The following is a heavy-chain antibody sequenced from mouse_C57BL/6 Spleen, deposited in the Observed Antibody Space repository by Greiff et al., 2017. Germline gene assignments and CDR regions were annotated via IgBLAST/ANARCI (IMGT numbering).Heavy chain of an antibody. Sequence: VKLVESGPGLVQPSQSLSITCTVSGFSLTSYGVHWVRQSPGKGLEWLGVIWSGGSTDYNAAFISSLSISKDNSKSQVFFKMNSLQADDTAIYYCARVGYVYYFDYWGQGTTLTVSS. CDR1: GFSLTSYG. CDR3: ARVGYVYYFDY. D-gene: IGHD2-2*01. V-gene: IGHV2-2*01. CDR2: IWSGGST. J-gene: IGHJ2*01.